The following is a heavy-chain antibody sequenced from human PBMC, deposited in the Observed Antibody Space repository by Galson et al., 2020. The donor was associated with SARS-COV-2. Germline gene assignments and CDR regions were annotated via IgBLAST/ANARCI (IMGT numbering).Heavy chain of an antibody. CDR2: FYIVGTP. Sequence: TGGSLKISVAALALKVRSSYMPWVRQAPGKGLDWVSVFYIVGTPSNADSVKGRFTFSRDNSKNTVSLQMNSLRVEDTAVYYCARGDYYASGSSYWHFDLWGRGTLVTVSS. V-gene: IGHV3-66*01. D-gene: IGHD3-10*01. CDR1: ALKVRSSY. CDR3: ARGDYYASGSSYWHFDL. J-gene: IGHJ2*01.